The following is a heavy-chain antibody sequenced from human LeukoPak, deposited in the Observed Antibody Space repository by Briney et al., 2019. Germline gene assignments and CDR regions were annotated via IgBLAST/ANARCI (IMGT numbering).Heavy chain of an antibody. Sequence: GGSLRLSCAASGFTFSSYWMHWVRQAPGKGLVWVSRIITDGSSTNYMSSVKGRFTISRDNAKNTLYLQMNSLRAEDTAVYYCARDPNYYDRSHYWGQGTLVTVS. CDR2: IITDGSST. J-gene: IGHJ4*02. CDR3: ARDPNYYDRSHY. V-gene: IGHV3-74*01. D-gene: IGHD3-22*01. CDR1: GFTFSSYW.